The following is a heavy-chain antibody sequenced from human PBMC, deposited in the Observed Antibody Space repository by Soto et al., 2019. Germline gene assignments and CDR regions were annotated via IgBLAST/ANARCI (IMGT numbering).Heavy chain of an antibody. CDR1: GDSISSYS. D-gene: IGHD5-12*01. CDR3: ARVATTPRNDAFDI. CDR2: IHYNGNT. J-gene: IGHJ3*02. Sequence: SETLSLTCTVSGDSISSYSWSWIRQPPGKGLEWIGDIHYNGNTKYSPSLKSRVTMSVDTSKNQLSLKLKSVTAADTAVYYCARVATTPRNDAFDIWGQGTMVTVSS. V-gene: IGHV4-59*01.